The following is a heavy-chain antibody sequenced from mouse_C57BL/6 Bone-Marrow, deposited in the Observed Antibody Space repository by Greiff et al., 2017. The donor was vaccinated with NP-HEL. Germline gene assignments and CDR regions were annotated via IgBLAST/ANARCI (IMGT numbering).Heavy chain of an antibody. CDR3: ARGIAWFAY. V-gene: IGHV1-81*01. Sequence: VQLQQSGAELARPGASVKLSCKASGYTFTSYGISWVKQRTGQGLEWIGEIYPRSGNTYYNEKFKGKATLTADKSSSTAYMEIRSLTYEDAAVYFGARGIAWFAYWCRGTRATVSA. CDR1: GYTFTSYG. J-gene: IGHJ3*01. CDR2: IYPRSGNT.